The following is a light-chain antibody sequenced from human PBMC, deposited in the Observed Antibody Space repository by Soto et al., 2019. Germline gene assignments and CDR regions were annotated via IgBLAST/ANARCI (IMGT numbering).Light chain of an antibody. CDR1: SSDVGAYNY. J-gene: IGLJ1*01. CDR3: NSYTGGSTLFV. Sequence: QSALAQPASVSGSPGQSITISCTGASSDVGAYNYVSWYQQHPGEAPKVLIYDVSNRPSGVSNRFSGSNSGNTASLTISGFQAEDEADYYCNSYTGGSTLFVFGTG. CDR2: DVS. V-gene: IGLV2-14*03.